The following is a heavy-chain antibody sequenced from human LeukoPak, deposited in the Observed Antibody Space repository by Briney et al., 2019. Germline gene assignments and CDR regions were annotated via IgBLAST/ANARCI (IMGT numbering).Heavy chain of an antibody. V-gene: IGHV4-4*07. CDR3: ARGNPADYYYYMDV. CDR2: MYNSDSP. Sequence: SETLSLTCTVSGASISSYYWTWIRQPAGKGLEWIGRMYNSDSPNYNPSLKSRVTMSVDTSKDQVSLRLTSVTAADTAVYYCARGNPADYYYYMDVWGKGTTVTVSS. CDR1: GASISSYY. D-gene: IGHD2-2*01. J-gene: IGHJ6*03.